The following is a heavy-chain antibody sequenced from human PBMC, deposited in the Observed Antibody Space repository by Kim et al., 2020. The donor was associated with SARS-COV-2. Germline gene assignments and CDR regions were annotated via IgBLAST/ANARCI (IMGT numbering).Heavy chain of an antibody. CDR1: GGSINNYY. J-gene: IGHJ4*02. D-gene: IGHD6-19*01. Sequence: SETLSLTCTVSGGSINNYYWSWIRQPAGKGLEWIGRIYASVTTNYNPSLKSRVTMSVDTSKNQFSLNLSSVTAADTAVYYCARGGGYSSGKAKFDYWGQGTLVTASS. V-gene: IGHV4-4*07. CDR2: IYASVTT. CDR3: ARGGGYSSGKAKFDY.